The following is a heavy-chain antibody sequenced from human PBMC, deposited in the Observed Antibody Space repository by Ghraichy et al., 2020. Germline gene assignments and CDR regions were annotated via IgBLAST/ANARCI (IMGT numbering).Heavy chain of an antibody. V-gene: IGHV4-4*08. J-gene: IGHJ6*02. Sequence: ETLSLTCSVSGGSISTYHWTWIRQPPGKGVEWIGYISTTGNTNYNPSLESRVTISMDTSKSQFSLKLSSVTAADTAVYYCARRRRISTRGDGIDVWGQGTTVTVAS. CDR1: GGSISTYH. D-gene: IGHD1-1*01. CDR2: ISTTGNT. CDR3: ARRRRISTRGDGIDV.